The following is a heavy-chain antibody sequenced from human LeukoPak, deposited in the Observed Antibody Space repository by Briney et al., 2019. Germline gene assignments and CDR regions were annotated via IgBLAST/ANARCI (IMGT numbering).Heavy chain of an antibody. CDR3: ARVPDNSRTDY. D-gene: IGHD2/OR15-2a*01. CDR2: ISSSSST. J-gene: IGHJ4*02. Sequence: GGSLRLSCEASGFTFSGYTMNWVRQAPVKGLEWVSHISSSSSTYYADSVKGRFSISRDNVKNSLYLQMNSLRVEDTAVYYCARVPDNSRTDYWGQGTLVTVSS. CDR1: GFTFSGYT. V-gene: IGHV3-48*01.